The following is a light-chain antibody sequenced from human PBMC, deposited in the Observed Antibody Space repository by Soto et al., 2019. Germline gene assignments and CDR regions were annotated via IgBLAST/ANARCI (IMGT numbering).Light chain of an antibody. CDR3: QSADNSGVV. J-gene: IGLJ2*01. CDR2: KDT. V-gene: IGLV3-25*02. CDR1: ELPKQF. Sequence: SYELTQTPSVSVSPGQTATITCSGDELPKQFVFWYQQKPGQAPVLVIQKDTERPSGIPGRFSGSTSGTLVTLTISGVQAEDEADYYSQSADNSGVVFGGGTKLTVL.